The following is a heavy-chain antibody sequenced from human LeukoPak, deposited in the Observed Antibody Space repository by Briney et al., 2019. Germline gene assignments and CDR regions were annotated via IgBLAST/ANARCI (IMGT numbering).Heavy chain of an antibody. J-gene: IGHJ3*02. Sequence: ASVKVSCKASGYTFTSYYMHWVRQAPGQGLEWMGWINPNSGGTNYAQKFQGRVTMTRDTSISTAYMELSRLRSDDTAVYYCARDYCSSTSCPHRAFDIWGQGTMVTVSS. CDR1: GYTFTSYY. CDR2: INPNSGGT. V-gene: IGHV1-2*02. D-gene: IGHD2-2*01. CDR3: ARDYCSSTSCPHRAFDI.